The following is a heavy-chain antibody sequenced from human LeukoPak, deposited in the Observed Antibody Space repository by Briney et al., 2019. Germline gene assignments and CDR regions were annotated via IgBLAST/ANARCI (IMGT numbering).Heavy chain of an antibody. CDR1: GSTLTELS. CDR3: ATDFLGFDP. V-gene: IGHV1-24*01. J-gene: IGHJ5*02. D-gene: IGHD2/OR15-2a*01. CDR2: FDPEDGEA. Sequence: ASVKVSCKVSGSTLTELSMHWVRQAPGEGLVWMGGFDPEDGEAIYAQKFQGRVTMTEDTSTDTVYMELSSLRSEDTAVYYCATDFLGFDPWGQGTLVTVSS.